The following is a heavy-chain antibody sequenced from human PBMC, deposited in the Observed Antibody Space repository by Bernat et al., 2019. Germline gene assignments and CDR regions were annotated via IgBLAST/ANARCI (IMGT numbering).Heavy chain of an antibody. CDR2: INSDGRGT. D-gene: IGHD6-19*01. J-gene: IGHJ4*02. CDR3: ARDISDTPRGWGIDY. Sequence: EVQLVESGGGLVQPGGSLRLSCAASGFTFSSYWMHWVRQAPGKGLVWVSRINSDGRGTNYADSVKGRFTISRDNAKNTLYLQMNSLRAEDTAVYYCARDISDTPRGWGIDYWGQGTLVAVSS. CDR1: GFTFSSYW. V-gene: IGHV3-74*01.